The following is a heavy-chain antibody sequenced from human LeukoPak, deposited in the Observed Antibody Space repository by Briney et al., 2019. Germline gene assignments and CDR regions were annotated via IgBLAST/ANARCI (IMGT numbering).Heavy chain of an antibody. CDR1: GGSISSGSYY. J-gene: IGHJ4*02. Sequence: SETLSLTCTVSGGSISSGSYYWSWIRQPAGKRLEWLGHVFTRGTTNYNASLEGRLTISLDTARNQFSLYLSSVTAADTAMYFCARSSLAVYFDYWGQGTLVTASS. V-gene: IGHV4-61*09. CDR3: ARSSLAVYFDY. CDR2: VFTRGTT. D-gene: IGHD6-19*01.